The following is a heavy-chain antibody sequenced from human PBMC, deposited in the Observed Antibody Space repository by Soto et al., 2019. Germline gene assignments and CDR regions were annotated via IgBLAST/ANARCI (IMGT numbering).Heavy chain of an antibody. CDR1: EFTFSTHA. Sequence: EVQLLESGGGLVHPGGSLRLSCAASEFTFSTHAMTWVRQAPGKGLEWVSSISGSGGSTYNADSVKGRFTISRDNSKNTLYLQMNSLRAEDAAVYSCAKAGYCVSTSCYFPFDYWGQGTLVTVSS. V-gene: IGHV3-23*01. CDR2: ISGSGGST. J-gene: IGHJ4*02. CDR3: AKAGYCVSTSCYFPFDY. D-gene: IGHD2-2*01.